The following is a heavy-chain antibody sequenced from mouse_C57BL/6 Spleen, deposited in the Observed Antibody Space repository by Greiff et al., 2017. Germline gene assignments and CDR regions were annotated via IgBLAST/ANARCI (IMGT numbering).Heavy chain of an antibody. CDR2: IYPGDGDT. V-gene: IGHV1-80*01. D-gene: IGHD1-1*01. J-gene: IGHJ2*01. Sequence: VKLMESGAELVKPGASVKISCKASGYAFSSYWMNWVKQRPGKGLEWIGQIYPGDGDTNYNGKFKGKATLTADKSSSTAYMQLSSLTSEDSAVYFCARTVVATNYFDYWGQGTTLTVSS. CDR1: GYAFSSYW. CDR3: ARTVVATNYFDY.